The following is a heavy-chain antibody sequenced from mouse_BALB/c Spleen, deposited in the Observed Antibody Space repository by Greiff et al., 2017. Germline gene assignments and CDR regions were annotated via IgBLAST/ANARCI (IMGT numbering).Heavy chain of an antibody. CDR1: GFTFSDYY. Sequence: DVQLVESGGGLVKPGGSLKLSCAASGFTFSDYYMYWVRQTPEKRLEWVATISDGGSYTYYPDSVKGRFTISRDNAKNNLYLQMSSLKSEDTAMYYCARSLLRLYYAMDYWGQGTSVTVSS. V-gene: IGHV5-4*02. CDR2: ISDGGSYT. CDR3: ARSLLRLYYAMDY. D-gene: IGHD1-2*01. J-gene: IGHJ4*01.